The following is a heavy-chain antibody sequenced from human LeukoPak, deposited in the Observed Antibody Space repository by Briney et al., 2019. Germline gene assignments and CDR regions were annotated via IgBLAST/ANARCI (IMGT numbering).Heavy chain of an antibody. V-gene: IGHV3-74*01. D-gene: IGHD3-10*01. CDR2: INRDGSTT. Sequence: GGSLRLSCAASGFTFSNYWVHWVRQAPGKGLVWVSRINRDGSTTNYADSVKGRFTISRDNAKNTLNLQMNSLRAEDTAVYYCARDRKSGESSEIDFWGQGTLVTVSS. J-gene: IGHJ4*02. CDR1: GFTFSNYW. CDR3: ARDRKSGESSEIDF.